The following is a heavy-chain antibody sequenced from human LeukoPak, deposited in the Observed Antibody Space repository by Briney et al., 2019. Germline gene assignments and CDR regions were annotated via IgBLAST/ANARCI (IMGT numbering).Heavy chain of an antibody. Sequence: ASVKVSCKASGYTFTGYYMHWVRQAPGQGLEWMGWINPNSGGTNYAQKFQGRVTMTRDTSISTAYMELSRLRSDDTAVYYCARDLRYSSGWSASGMDVWGKGTTVIIPS. D-gene: IGHD6-19*01. V-gene: IGHV1-2*02. CDR3: ARDLRYSSGWSASGMDV. CDR2: INPNSGGT. J-gene: IGHJ6*03. CDR1: GYTFTGYY.